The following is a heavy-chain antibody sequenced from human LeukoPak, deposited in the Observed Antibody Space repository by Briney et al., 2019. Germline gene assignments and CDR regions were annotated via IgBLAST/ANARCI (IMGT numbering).Heavy chain of an antibody. CDR1: GFTVSSNY. D-gene: IGHD4-11*01. CDR3: AKDVNDYSNSPTFDY. V-gene: IGHV3-53*04. CDR2: IYSGGST. Sequence: PGGSLRLSCAASGFTVSSNYMSWVRQAPGKGLEWVSVIYSGGSTYYADSVKGRFTISRHNSKNTLYLQMNSLRAEDTAVYYCAKDVNDYSNSPTFDYWGQGTLVTVSS. J-gene: IGHJ4*02.